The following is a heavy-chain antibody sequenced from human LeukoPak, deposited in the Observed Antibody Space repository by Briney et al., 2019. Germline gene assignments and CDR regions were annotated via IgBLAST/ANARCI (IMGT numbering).Heavy chain of an antibody. CDR2: INPNSGGT. D-gene: IGHD4-17*01. Sequence: ASVKVSCKASGYTFTGYYMHWVRQAPGQGLEWMGWINPNSGGTNYAQEFQGRVTMTRDTSISTAYMELSRLRSDDTAVYYCARRGRGTTVTTADYWGQGTLVTVSS. J-gene: IGHJ4*02. V-gene: IGHV1-2*02. CDR1: GYTFTGYY. CDR3: ARRGRGTTVTTADY.